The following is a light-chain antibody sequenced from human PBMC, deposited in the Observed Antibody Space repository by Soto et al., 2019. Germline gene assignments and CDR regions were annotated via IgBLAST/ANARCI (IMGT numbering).Light chain of an antibody. CDR3: CSLTNGATWV. V-gene: IGLV2-23*01. J-gene: IGLJ3*02. CDR2: EAS. Sequence: QSALTQPASVSGSPGQSITISCTGTNSDFGSHNFVSWYQQYPGKAPKLLIYEASKRPSRLSNRFSGSKSGNTASLTISGLQAEDEADYYCCSLTNGATWVFGGGTKVTVL. CDR1: NSDFGSHNF.